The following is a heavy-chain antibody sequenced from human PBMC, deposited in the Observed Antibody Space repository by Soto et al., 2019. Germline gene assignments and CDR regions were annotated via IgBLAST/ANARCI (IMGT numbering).Heavy chain of an antibody. CDR1: GFTFSSYW. V-gene: IGHV3-7*04. D-gene: IGHD3-22*01. CDR3: ARDYYDSSGYYPRFDY. CDR2: IKQDGSEE. Sequence: GGSLRLSCAASGFTFSSYWMSWVRQAPGKGLEWVANIKQDGSEEYYVDSVKGRFTISRDNAKNSLYLQMNSLRAEDTAVYYCARDYYDSSGYYPRFDYWGQGQWSLSPQ. J-gene: IGHJ4*02.